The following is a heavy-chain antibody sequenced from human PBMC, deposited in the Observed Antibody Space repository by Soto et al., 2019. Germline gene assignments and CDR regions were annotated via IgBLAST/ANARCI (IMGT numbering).Heavy chain of an antibody. Sequence: PXGSLRLLCSASGVTFSDHSMSWIRQAPGKGLDWVSYISVSGSTVYYADSVKGRFTISRDNAKNSLYLQMNSLRADETAVYYFARGYPSPTYWGQGTLVTVSS. V-gene: IGHV3-11*01. J-gene: IGHJ4*02. CDR3: ARGYPSPTY. CDR1: GVTFSDHS. CDR2: ISVSGSTV. D-gene: IGHD1-20*01.